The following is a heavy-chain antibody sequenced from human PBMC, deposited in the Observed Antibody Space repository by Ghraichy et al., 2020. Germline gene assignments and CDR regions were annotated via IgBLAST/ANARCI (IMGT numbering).Heavy chain of an antibody. Sequence: GSLRLSCAVYGGSFSGYYWSWIRQPPGKGLEWIGEINHSGSTNYNPSLKSRVTISVDTSKNQFSLKLSSVTAADTAVYYCARGGGYCSGTSCYTDYWGQGTLVTVSS. D-gene: IGHD2-2*02. CDR3: ARGGGYCSGTSCYTDY. CDR2: INHSGST. V-gene: IGHV4-34*01. CDR1: GGSFSGYY. J-gene: IGHJ4*02.